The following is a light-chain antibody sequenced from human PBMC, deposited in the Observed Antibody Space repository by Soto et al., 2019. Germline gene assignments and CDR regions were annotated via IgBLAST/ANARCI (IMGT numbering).Light chain of an antibody. CDR1: QSVSSN. CDR2: GAS. CDR3: QQYNNWPPGT. J-gene: IGKJ1*01. Sequence: EIVMTQSPATLSVSPGERATLSCRASQSVSSNLAWYQQKPGQAPRLLIYGASTRATGIPARFSGSGSGTEFTVTISSLHAEDFAVYYCQQYNNWPPGTFGQGTKVEIK. V-gene: IGKV3-15*01.